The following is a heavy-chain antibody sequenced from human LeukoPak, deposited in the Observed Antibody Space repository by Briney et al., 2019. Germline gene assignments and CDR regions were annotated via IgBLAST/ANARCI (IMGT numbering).Heavy chain of an antibody. Sequence: PSETLSLTCAVYGGSFSGYYWSWIRQPPGKGLEWIGEINHSGSTNYNPSLKSRVTISVDTSKNQFSLKLSSVTAADTAVYYCARVEVTGYLYNWFDPWGQGTLVTVSS. CDR1: GGSFSGYY. J-gene: IGHJ5*02. CDR3: ARVEVTGYLYNWFDP. V-gene: IGHV4-34*01. CDR2: INHSGST. D-gene: IGHD3-9*01.